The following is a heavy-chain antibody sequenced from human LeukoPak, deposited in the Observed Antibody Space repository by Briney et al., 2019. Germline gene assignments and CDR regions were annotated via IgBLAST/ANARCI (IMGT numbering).Heavy chain of an antibody. D-gene: IGHD1-26*01. V-gene: IGHV3-33*01. J-gene: IGHJ4*02. CDR1: GFTFSSYG. Sequence: GGSLRLSCAASGFTFSSYGMHWVRQAPGKGLEWVAVILSDGSKEFYTDSVKGRFTISRDNSKNTLYLQMNSLRAEDTAVYYCARDLEGAYYWGQGTLVTVSS. CDR2: ILSDGSKE. CDR3: ARDLEGAYY.